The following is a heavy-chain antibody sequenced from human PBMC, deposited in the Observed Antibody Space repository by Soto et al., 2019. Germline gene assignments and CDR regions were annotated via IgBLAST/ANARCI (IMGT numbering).Heavy chain of an antibody. J-gene: IGHJ4*02. D-gene: IGHD4-17*01. CDR1: GFTFSSYA. CDR3: AKGLASMTTWTRNDY. V-gene: IGHV3-23*01. CDR2: ISGSGGST. Sequence: GGSLRLSCAASGFTFSSYAMSWVRQAPGKGLEWVSAISGSGGSTYYADSVKGRFTISRDNSKNTLYLQMNSLRAEDTAVYYCAKGLASMTTWTRNDYWGQGTLVTVSS.